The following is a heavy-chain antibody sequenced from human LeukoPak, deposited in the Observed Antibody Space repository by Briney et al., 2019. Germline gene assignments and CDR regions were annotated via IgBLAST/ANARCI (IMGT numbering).Heavy chain of an antibody. CDR2: IYGGGST. Sequence: PGGSLRLSCAASGFTVSSNYMSWVRQAPGKGLEWVSVIYGGGSTYYADSVKGRFTISGDNSKNTLYLQMNSLRAEDTAVYYCATSGRDGYNLDYWGQGTLVTVSS. CDR3: ATSGRDGYNLDY. CDR1: GFTVSSNY. J-gene: IGHJ4*02. V-gene: IGHV3-53*01. D-gene: IGHD5-24*01.